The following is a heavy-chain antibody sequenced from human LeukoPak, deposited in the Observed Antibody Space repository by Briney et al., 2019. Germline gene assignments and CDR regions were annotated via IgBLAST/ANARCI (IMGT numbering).Heavy chain of an antibody. V-gene: IGHV3-21*01. D-gene: IGHD5-18*01. CDR2: ISSSSSYI. J-gene: IGHJ4*02. CDR1: GFTFSSYT. Sequence: PGGSLRLSCAVAGFTFSSYTMNWVRQSPGKGLEWVSSISSSSSYIYFADSVRGRFTISRDNAKNSLYLQMNSLRAEDTAVYFCARDKYSYGVFDYWGQGTLVTVSS. CDR3: ARDKYSYGVFDY.